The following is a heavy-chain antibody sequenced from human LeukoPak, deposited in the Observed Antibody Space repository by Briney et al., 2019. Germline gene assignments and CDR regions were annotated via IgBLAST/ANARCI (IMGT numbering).Heavy chain of an antibody. D-gene: IGHD3-10*01. CDR2: IKQDGSEK. Sequence: GGSLRLSCAASGFTFSSYWMSWVRQAPGKGLEWVANIKQDGSEKYYVDSVEGRFTISRDNAKNSLYLQMNSLRAEDTAVYYCARDQNVLLWFGSLVEPPNFDYWGQGTLVTVSS. J-gene: IGHJ4*02. V-gene: IGHV3-7*03. CDR3: ARDQNVLLWFGSLVEPPNFDY. CDR1: GFTFSSYW.